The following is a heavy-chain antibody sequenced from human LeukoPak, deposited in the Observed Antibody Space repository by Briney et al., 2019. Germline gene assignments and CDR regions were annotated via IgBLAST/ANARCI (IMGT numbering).Heavy chain of an antibody. Sequence: GGSLRLSCAASGFTFSSYSMNWVRQAPGKGLEWVSSISSSSSYIYYADSVKGRFTISRDNAQNSLYLQMNSLRAEDTAVYYCASIGYCSGGSCYVEPDYWGQGTLVTVSS. CDR1: GFTFSSYS. CDR2: ISSSSSYI. J-gene: IGHJ4*02. D-gene: IGHD2-15*01. CDR3: ASIGYCSGGSCYVEPDY. V-gene: IGHV3-21*01.